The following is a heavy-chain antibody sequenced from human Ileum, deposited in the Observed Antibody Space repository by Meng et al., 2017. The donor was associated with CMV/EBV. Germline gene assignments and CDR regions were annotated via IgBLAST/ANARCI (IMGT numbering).Heavy chain of an antibody. V-gene: IGHV1-18*01. Sequence: ASGKVCWKASGYTFTSYGISWVRQAPGQGLEWMGWISAYNGNTNYAQKLQGRVTLTTDTSTSTAYMELRSLRSDDTAVYYCARRGVPAAINYFDYWGQGTLVTVSS. J-gene: IGHJ4*02. CDR2: ISAYNGNT. CDR3: ARRGVPAAINYFDY. CDR1: GYTFTSYG. D-gene: IGHD2-2*01.